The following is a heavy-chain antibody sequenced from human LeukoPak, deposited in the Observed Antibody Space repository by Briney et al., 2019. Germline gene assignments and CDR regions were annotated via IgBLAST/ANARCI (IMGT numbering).Heavy chain of an antibody. D-gene: IGHD6-6*01. J-gene: IGHJ4*02. Sequence: SETLSLTCTVSGGSISSNNYYWGWIRQPPGKGLEWIGSIYYGGYTYYNPSLKSRVTISVDTSKNQFSLKLSSVTAADTAVYYCARTRYNSASEFDYWGQGTLVTVSS. V-gene: IGHV4-39*07. CDR2: IYYGGYT. CDR3: ARTRYNSASEFDY. CDR1: GGSISSNNYY.